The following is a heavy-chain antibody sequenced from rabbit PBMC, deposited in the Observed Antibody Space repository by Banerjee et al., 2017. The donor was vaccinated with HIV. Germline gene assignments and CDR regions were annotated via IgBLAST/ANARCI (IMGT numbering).Heavy chain of an antibody. J-gene: IGHJ4*01. D-gene: IGHD1-1*01. V-gene: IGHV1S47*01. CDR3: ARVQADNYLLALDL. Sequence: QEQLEESGGDLVKPEGSLTLTCTASGFDFSRYWMCWVRQAPGKGLEWIGCIYIGSGSTYYASWANGRFTITRSTSLNTVTLQLNSLTAADTATYFCARVQADNYLLALDLWGPGTLVTVS. CDR1: GFDFSRYW. CDR2: IYIGSGST.